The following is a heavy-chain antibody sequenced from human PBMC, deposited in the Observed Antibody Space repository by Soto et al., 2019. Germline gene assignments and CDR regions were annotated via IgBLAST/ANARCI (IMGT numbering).Heavy chain of an antibody. CDR2: ISDTGGDS. J-gene: IGHJ4*02. Sequence: GGSLRLSCEASGFAFRNYAMSWVRQAPVEGLEWVSSISDTGGDSYYADSMDGRFTVSRDNSKNALYLQINSLRAEDTAIYYCVRDLYRSATMPCLDHWGQGALVTVSS. CDR1: GFAFRNYA. V-gene: IGHV3-23*01. D-gene: IGHD1-1*01. CDR3: VRDLYRSATMPCLDH.